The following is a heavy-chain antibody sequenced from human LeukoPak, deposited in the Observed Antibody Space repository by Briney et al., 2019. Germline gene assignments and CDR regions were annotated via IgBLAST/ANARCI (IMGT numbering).Heavy chain of an antibody. V-gene: IGHV1-69*13. CDR3: ARSSRYYDSSGLQAYYFDY. Sequence: SSVNVSXKASGGTFSSYAISWVRQAPGQGLEWMGGIIPIFGTAKYAQKFQGRVTITADDSTSTAYMELSSLRSEDTAVYYCARSSRYYDSSGLQAYYFDYWGQGTLVTVSS. CDR2: IIPIFGTA. J-gene: IGHJ4*02. D-gene: IGHD3-22*01. CDR1: GGTFSSYA.